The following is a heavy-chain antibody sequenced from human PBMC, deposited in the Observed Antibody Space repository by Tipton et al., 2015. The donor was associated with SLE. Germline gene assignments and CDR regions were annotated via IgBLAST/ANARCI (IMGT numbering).Heavy chain of an antibody. V-gene: IGHV4-59*11. CDR2: IYYSGST. CDR3: ARAEFVAAHPDY. Sequence: TLSLTCTVSGGSISFHYWSWIRQPPGKGLERIGYIYYSGSTHYNPSRKSRVTISVDPSKKQFSLKLSSVTAADTAVYYCARAEFVAAHPDYWGQGTLVTVSS. D-gene: IGHD6-6*01. CDR1: GGSISFHY. J-gene: IGHJ4*02.